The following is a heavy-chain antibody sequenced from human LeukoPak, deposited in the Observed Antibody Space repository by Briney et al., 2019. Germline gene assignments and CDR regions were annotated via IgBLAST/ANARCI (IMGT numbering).Heavy chain of an antibody. V-gene: IGHV4-59*01. Sequence: SETLSLTCTVSGGSISSYYWGWIRQPPGKGLEWIGYIYYSGSTNYNPSLKSRVTISVDTSKNQFSLKLSSVTAADTAVYYCARVTYYYDSSGFDYWGQGTLVTVSS. CDR2: IYYSGST. J-gene: IGHJ4*02. CDR3: ARVTYYYDSSGFDY. CDR1: GGSISSYY. D-gene: IGHD3-22*01.